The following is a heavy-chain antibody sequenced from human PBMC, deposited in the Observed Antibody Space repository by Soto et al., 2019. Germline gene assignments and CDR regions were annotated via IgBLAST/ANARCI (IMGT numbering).Heavy chain of an antibody. CDR2: IDPSDSYT. CDR1: GYSFTSYW. J-gene: IGHJ6*02. CDR3: ARLYYYDSISYYYYGMDV. D-gene: IGHD3-22*01. Sequence: GESLRISCKGSGYSFTSYWISWVRQMPGKGLEWMGRIDPSDSYTNYSPSFQGHVTISADKSISTAYLQWSSLKASDTAMYYCARLYYYDSISYYYYGMDVWGQGTTVTVSS. V-gene: IGHV5-10-1*01.